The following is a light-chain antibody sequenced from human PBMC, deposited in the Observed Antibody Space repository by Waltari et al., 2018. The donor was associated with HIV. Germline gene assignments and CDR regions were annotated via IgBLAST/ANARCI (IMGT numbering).Light chain of an antibody. CDR2: GAS. V-gene: IGKV3-15*01. CDR1: QSVSSN. CDR3: QQYNRWPPLT. J-gene: IGKJ4*01. Sequence: EIVMTQSPATLSVSPGESATLSCRASQSVSSNLAWYQQKPGQAPRLLIYGASTRAAGIPVRFSGSGSGTEFTLTISSLQSEDFAVYYCQQYNRWPPLTFGGGTEVEIK.